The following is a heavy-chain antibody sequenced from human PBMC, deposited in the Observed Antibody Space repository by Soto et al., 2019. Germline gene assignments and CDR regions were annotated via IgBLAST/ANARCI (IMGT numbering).Heavy chain of an antibody. Sequence: QLQLQESGPGLVKPSETLSLTCTVSGGSISSSSYYWGWIRQPPGKGLEWIGSIYYSGSTYYNPSLKSRVTIYVDTYKNQFSLKMSSVTAADTAVYYCAREIQLWSSTLYYFDYWGQGTLVTVSS. V-gene: IGHV4-39*02. D-gene: IGHD5-18*01. CDR1: GGSISSSSYY. CDR3: AREIQLWSSTLYYFDY. J-gene: IGHJ4*02. CDR2: IYYSGST.